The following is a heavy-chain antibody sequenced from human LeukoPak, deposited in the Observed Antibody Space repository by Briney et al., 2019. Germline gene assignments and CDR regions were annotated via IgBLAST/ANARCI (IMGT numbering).Heavy chain of an antibody. CDR2: IYYSGST. V-gene: IGHV4-30-4*01. Sequence: SQTLSLTCTVSGGSISSGDYYWSWIRQPPGKGLEWIGYIYYSGSTYYNPSLKSRVTLSVDTSKNQFSLKLSSVTAADTAVYYCARDIYDFWSGYLDYWGQGTLVTVSS. CDR3: ARDIYDFWSGYLDY. CDR1: GGSISSGDYY. J-gene: IGHJ4*02. D-gene: IGHD3-3*01.